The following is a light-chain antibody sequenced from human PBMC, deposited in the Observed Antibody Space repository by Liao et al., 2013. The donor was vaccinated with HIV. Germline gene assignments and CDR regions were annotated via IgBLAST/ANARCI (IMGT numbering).Light chain of an antibody. J-gene: IGLJ3*02. CDR3: QVWDSSSDHVV. V-gene: IGLV3-21*04. Sequence: SYELTQPPSVSVAPGKTARITCGGNNIGSKSVHWYLQKPGQAPVLVIYYDSDRPSGIPARFSGSNSGNTATLTISRVEAGDEADYFCQVWDSSSDHVVFGGGTKLTVL. CDR1: NIGSKS. CDR2: YDS.